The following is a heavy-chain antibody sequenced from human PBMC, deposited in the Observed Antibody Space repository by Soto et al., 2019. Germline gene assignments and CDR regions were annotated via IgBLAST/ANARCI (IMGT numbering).Heavy chain of an antibody. CDR3: AKDRSSGWDFDY. J-gene: IGHJ4*02. CDR2: ISYDGSNK. CDR1: GFTFSSYG. Sequence: PGGSLRLSCAASGFTFSSYGMHWVRQAPGKGLEWVAVISYDGSNKYYADSVKGRFTISRDNSKNTLYLQMNSLRAEDTAVYYCAKDRSSGWDFDYWGQGTLVTVSS. V-gene: IGHV3-30*18. D-gene: IGHD6-19*01.